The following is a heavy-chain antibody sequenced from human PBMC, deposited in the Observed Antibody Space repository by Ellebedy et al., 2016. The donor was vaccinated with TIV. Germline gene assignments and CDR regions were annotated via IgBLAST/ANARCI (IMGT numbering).Heavy chain of an antibody. CDR1: GGSSSGYY. J-gene: IGHJ6*02. V-gene: IGHV4-34*01. CDR2: INHSGST. Sequence: MPSETLSLTCAVYGGSSSGYYWSWIRQPPGKGLEWIGEINHSGSTNYNPSLKSRVTVSVDTSKNQFSLKLSSVTAADTAVYYCARGPPTMVRGARIMDVWGQGTTVTVSS. D-gene: IGHD3-10*01. CDR3: ARGPPTMVRGARIMDV.